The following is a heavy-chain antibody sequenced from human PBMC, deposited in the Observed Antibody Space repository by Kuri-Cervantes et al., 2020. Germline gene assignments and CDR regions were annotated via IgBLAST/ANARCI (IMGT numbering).Heavy chain of an antibody. CDR1: GGSFSGYY. V-gene: IGHV4-34*01. Sequence: SETLSLTCAVYGGSFSGYYWSWIRQPPGKGLEWIGEINHSGSTNYNPSLKSRVTISVDTSKNQFSLKLSSVTAADTAVYYCVRGRHAHYDYVWGSYRFWGQGTLVTVSS. CDR2: INHSGST. CDR3: VRGRHAHYDYVWGSYRF. D-gene: IGHD3-16*02. J-gene: IGHJ4*02.